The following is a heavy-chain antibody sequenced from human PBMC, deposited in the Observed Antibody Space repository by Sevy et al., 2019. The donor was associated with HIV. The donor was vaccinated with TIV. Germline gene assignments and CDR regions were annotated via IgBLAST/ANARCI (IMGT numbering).Heavy chain of an antibody. J-gene: IGHJ5*02. V-gene: IGHV3-48*01. Sequence: GGSLRLSCAASGFTFSSYSMNWVRQAPGKGLEWVSYISSSSSTIYYADSVEGRFTISRDNAKNSLYLQMNSLRAEDTAVYYCARDSPARDDPWGQGTLVTVSS. CDR1: GFTFSSYS. CDR2: ISSSSSTI. D-gene: IGHD3-10*01. CDR3: ARDSPARDDP.